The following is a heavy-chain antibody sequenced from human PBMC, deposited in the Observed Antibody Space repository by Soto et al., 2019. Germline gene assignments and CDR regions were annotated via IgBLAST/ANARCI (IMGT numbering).Heavy chain of an antibody. J-gene: IGHJ3*02. CDR3: AKATATGGGAFDI. D-gene: IGHD2-8*02. CDR1: GFIFSSYD. CDR2: ILVDGRT. V-gene: IGHV3-23*01. Sequence: LRLSCASSGFIFSSYDMSWVRQAPGKGLEWVSTILVDGRTFYVDSVKGRFTISRDSSQNTVYLQMNSLTAGDTALYYCAKATATGGGAFDICGQGTMVTVSS.